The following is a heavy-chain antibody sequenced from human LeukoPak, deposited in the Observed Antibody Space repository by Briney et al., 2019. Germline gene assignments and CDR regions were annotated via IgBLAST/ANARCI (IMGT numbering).Heavy chain of an antibody. J-gene: IGHJ3*02. Sequence: SETLSLTCTVSGGSISSSSYYWGWLRQPPGKGLEWIGSIYYSGSTYYNPSLKSRVTISVDTSKNQFSLKLSSVTAADTAVYYCAREAWELFAFDIWGQGTMVTVSS. D-gene: IGHD1-26*01. CDR2: IYYSGST. CDR3: AREAWELFAFDI. CDR1: GGSISSSSYY. V-gene: IGHV4-39*07.